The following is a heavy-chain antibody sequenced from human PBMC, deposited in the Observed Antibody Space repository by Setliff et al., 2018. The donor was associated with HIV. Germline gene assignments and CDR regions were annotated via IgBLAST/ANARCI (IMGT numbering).Heavy chain of an antibody. CDR2: ISPAGSFM. CDR3: AKLGGSGSYSNAFDY. D-gene: IGHD3-10*01. V-gene: IGHV3-21*04. Sequence: GGSLRLSCEASGFPFSAYAFSWVRQAPGKGLEWVASISPAGSFMYYRDSLKGRFTISRDDAKTSLNLQMNSLRAEDTAVYFCAKLGGSGSYSNAFDYWGQGTLVTVSS. J-gene: IGHJ4*02. CDR1: GFPFSAYA.